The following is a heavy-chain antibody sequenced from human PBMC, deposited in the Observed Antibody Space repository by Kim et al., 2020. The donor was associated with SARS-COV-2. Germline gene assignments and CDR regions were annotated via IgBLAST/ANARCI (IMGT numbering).Heavy chain of an antibody. CDR2: INSDGSAR. Sequence: GGSLRLSCTASGFTFSGSWMHWVRQAPGKGLVWVSRINSDGSARTYVDSVKGRFTISRENARNTLYLQMDSLGAEDTAVYYCARAMLPGYYYAMDVWGQGTTVTVSS. CDR3: ARAMLPGYYYAMDV. D-gene: IGHD3-10*02. J-gene: IGHJ6*02. CDR1: GFTFSGSW. V-gene: IGHV3-74*03.